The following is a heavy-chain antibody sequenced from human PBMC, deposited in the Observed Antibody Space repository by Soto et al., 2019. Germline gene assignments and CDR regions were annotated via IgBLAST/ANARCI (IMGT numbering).Heavy chain of an antibody. Sequence: ASGKVSCKASGYTFTSYYMHWVRQAPGQGLEWMGIINASDGNTRYSQNFQGRVTITRDTSTSTVYMQLSSLRSEDTAVYSWAREHDSWSGDAFDIWGQGTMVTVAS. V-gene: IGHV1-46*01. J-gene: IGHJ3*02. CDR3: AREHDSWSGDAFDI. D-gene: IGHD3-3*01. CDR2: INASDGNT. CDR1: GYTFTSYY.